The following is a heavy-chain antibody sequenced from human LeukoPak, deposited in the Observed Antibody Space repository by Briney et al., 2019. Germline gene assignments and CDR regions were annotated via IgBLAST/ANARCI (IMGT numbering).Heavy chain of an antibody. V-gene: IGHV3-48*03. J-gene: IGHJ4*02. CDR2: ISSSGTTI. D-gene: IGHD1-26*01. Sequence: GGSLRLSCAASGFTFSSYEMNWVRQAPGKGLEWVSFISSSGTTINQPDSVKGRFTISRDNAKNSVHLQMDYLRVEDTAVYYCARGWDRAHPTGFEFDVWGQGTLVTVSS. CDR1: GFTFSSYE. CDR3: ARGWDRAHPTGFEFDV.